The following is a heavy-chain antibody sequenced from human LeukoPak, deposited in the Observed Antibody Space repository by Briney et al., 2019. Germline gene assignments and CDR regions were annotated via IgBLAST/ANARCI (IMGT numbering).Heavy chain of an antibody. D-gene: IGHD3-10*01. CDR3: AKGTAYGSGSNFYMDV. CDR1: EFTFRSYG. Sequence: GGSLRLSCEASEFTFRSYGMHWVRQAPGKGLEWVAGIWFDGSEKYYADSVKGRFTISRDNSKNTLYLQMNSLRAEDTAVYYCAKGTAYGSGSNFYMDVWGKGTTVTVSS. V-gene: IGHV3-33*06. CDR2: IWFDGSEK. J-gene: IGHJ6*03.